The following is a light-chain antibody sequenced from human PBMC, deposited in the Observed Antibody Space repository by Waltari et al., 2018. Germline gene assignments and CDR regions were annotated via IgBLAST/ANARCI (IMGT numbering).Light chain of an antibody. V-gene: IGKV3-11*01. CDR1: QSISSY. CDR3: QQRSTSFT. CDR2: DAS. Sequence: EIVLTQSPATLSLSPGERATLSCRASQSISSYLAWYQQKPGQAPRLLIYDASTRATGIPARFSGSGSVTDLTLTISSLEPEDFALYYCQQRSTSFTFGPGTRVDVK. J-gene: IGKJ3*01.